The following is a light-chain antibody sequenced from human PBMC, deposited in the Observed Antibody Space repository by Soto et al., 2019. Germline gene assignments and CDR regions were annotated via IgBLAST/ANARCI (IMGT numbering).Light chain of an antibody. CDR2: GAS. Sequence: EIVVTPSPGILSGSPGERATLSCRASQSVGRNLPWYQQKRGQAPHLLIFGASTRATGTPARFTGSGSDTEYTLTITYLQSEYFAVNYCQEYSKWPVVACGPGTKVHLK. V-gene: IGKV3-15*01. CDR1: QSVGRN. CDR3: QEYSKWPVVA. J-gene: IGKJ3*01.